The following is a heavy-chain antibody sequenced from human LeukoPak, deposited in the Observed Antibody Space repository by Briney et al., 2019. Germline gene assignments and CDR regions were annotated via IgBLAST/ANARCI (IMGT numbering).Heavy chain of an antibody. CDR1: GFPFSSYG. D-gene: IGHD4-17*01. CDR2: IWYDGSNQ. Sequence: PGGSLRLSCAASGFPFSSYGMHWVRQAPGKGLEWVAVIWYDGSNQYYTDSVKGRFTISRDNGKNSLYLQMNSLRDVDTAVYFCARPTAVTLVDAFNIWGLGTMVTVSS. J-gene: IGHJ3*02. CDR3: ARPTAVTLVDAFNI. V-gene: IGHV3-33*03.